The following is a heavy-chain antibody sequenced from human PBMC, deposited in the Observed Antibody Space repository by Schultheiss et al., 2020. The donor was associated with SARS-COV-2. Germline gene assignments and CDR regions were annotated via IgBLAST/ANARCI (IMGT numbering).Heavy chain of an antibody. CDR2: IYYSGST. Sequence: GSLRLSCTVSGGSISSYYWSWIRQPPGKGLEWIGYIYYSGSTNYNPSLKSRVTISVDTSKNQFSLKLSSVTAADTAVYYCARVDTVTTHGPYFDYWGQGTLVTVSS. CDR3: ARVDTVTTHGPYFDY. J-gene: IGHJ4*02. V-gene: IGHV4-59*01. CDR1: GGSISSYY. D-gene: IGHD4-11*01.